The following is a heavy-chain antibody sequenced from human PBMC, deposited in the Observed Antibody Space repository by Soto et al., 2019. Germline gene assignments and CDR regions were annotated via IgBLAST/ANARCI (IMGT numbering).Heavy chain of an antibody. CDR2: ISGSGGST. D-gene: IGHD2-2*01. J-gene: IGHJ4*02. V-gene: IGHV3-23*01. Sequence: EVQLLESGGGLVQPGGSLRLSCAASGFTFSSYAMSWVRQAPGKGLEWVSAISGSGGSTYYADSVKGRFTISRDNSKNTLYLQMSSLRAEDTAVYYCAKGNQDIVVVPAADVVDYWGQGTLVTVSS. CDR3: AKGNQDIVVVPAADVVDY. CDR1: GFTFSSYA.